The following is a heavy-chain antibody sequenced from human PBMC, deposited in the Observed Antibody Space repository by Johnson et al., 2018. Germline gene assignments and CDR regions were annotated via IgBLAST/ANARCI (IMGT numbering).Heavy chain of an antibody. CDR3: ARGLPGYSSGPVDY. CDR2: ISWNSGSI. CDR1: GFTFDDYA. J-gene: IGHJ4*02. Sequence: EVQLVESGGGLVQXGRSLRLSCAASGFTFDDYAMHWVRQAPGKGLEWVSGISWNSGSIGYADSVKGRFTISRDNAKNSLYLQMNSLRAEDTAVYYCARGLPGYSSGPVDYWGQGTLVTVSS. D-gene: IGHD6-19*01. V-gene: IGHV3-9*01.